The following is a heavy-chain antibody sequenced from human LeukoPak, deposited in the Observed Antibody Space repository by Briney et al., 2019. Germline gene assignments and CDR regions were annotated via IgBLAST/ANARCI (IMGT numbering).Heavy chain of an antibody. CDR3: ARASPYPYGSGRLGTNWFDP. V-gene: IGHV4-34*01. Sequence: SETLSLTCAVYGASFSGYYWSWIRQPPGKGLEWIGETNHSGSTNYNPSLKSRVTISVDTSKNQFSLKLSSVTAADTAVYYCARASPYPYGSGRLGTNWFDPWGQGTLVTVSS. D-gene: IGHD3-10*01. J-gene: IGHJ5*02. CDR2: TNHSGST. CDR1: GASFSGYY.